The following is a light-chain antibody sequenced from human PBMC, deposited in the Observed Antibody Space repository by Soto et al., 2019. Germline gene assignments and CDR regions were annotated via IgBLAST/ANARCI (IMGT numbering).Light chain of an antibody. V-gene: IGKV3-11*01. CDR1: QSFSDY. CDR3: QQRGIYPLT. Sequence: EIVLTQSPATLSLSPGERATLSCRASQSFSDYLAWYQQKPGQAPRLLIYDASTRASDIPARFSGSGSGTDFTLTISSLEPEDIAVYYCQQRGIYPLTFGGGTKVAIK. CDR2: DAS. J-gene: IGKJ4*01.